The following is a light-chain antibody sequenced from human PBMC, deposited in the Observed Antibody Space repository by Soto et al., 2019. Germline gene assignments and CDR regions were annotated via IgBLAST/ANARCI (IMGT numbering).Light chain of an antibody. J-gene: IGLJ2*01. V-gene: IGLV3-21*02. CDR2: DDS. CDR3: QVWDSSTDQNVV. Sequence: ELTQPPSVSVAPGQTARITCGGNKIGTKSVHWYQQKPGQAPVLVVFDDSDRPSGIPERFSGSNSGNTATLTISRVEAGDEADYYCQVWDSSTDQNVVFGGGTKLTVL. CDR1: KIGTKS.